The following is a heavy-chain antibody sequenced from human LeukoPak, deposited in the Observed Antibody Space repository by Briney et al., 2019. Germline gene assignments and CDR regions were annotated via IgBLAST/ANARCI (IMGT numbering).Heavy chain of an antibody. Sequence: GGSLRLSCAASGFTFSPYSMNWVRQAPGQGLQWVSYISSDTISYADSVKGRFTISRDNVKNSLYLQMNSLRAEDTAVYYCVRDRDWGFDYWGQGTLVSVSS. CDR3: VRDRDWGFDY. V-gene: IGHV3-48*01. D-gene: IGHD7-27*01. CDR1: GFTFSPYS. J-gene: IGHJ4*02. CDR2: ISSDTI.